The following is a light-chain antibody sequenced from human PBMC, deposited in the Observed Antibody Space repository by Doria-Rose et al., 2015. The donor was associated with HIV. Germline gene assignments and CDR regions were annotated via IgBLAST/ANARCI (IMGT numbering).Light chain of an antibody. Sequence: QSALIQPGSVSGSPGQSITLSCTITSSDIGGDNYVSWYQQHPGKAPKLLIYDVTDRPSGVSDRFSGSKSGDTASLTISGLQPEDEADYFCSSSTTNSHILFGGGTKVTVL. CDR3: SSSTTNSHIL. V-gene: IGLV2-14*03. J-gene: IGLJ2*01. CDR2: DVT. CDR1: SSDIGGDNY.